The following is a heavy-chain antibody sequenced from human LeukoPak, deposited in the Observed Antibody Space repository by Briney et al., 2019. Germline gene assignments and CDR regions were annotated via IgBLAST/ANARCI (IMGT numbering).Heavy chain of an antibody. J-gene: IGHJ4*02. CDR2: IHSGGNT. V-gene: IGHV4-39*01. Sequence: SETLSLTCTVSGDSISSSSYYWGWLRQPPGKGLEWIGTIHSGGNTYYNPSLKSRVTISVDTSKNQLSVKLYSVTAADTAVYFCARADFWSGYWAYWGQGTLVTVSS. CDR1: GDSISSSSYY. D-gene: IGHD3-3*01. CDR3: ARADFWSGYWAY.